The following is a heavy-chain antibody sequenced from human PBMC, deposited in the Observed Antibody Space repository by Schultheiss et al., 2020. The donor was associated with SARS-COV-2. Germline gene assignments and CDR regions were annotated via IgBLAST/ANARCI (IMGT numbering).Heavy chain of an antibody. J-gene: IGHJ4*02. V-gene: IGHV4-61*01. CDR3: ARGLELGFGY. CDR1: GGSVSSGSYY. Sequence: SETLSLTCTVSGGSVSSGSYYWSWIRQPPGKGLEWIGYIYYSGSTNYNPSLKSRVTISVDTSKNQFSLKLSSVTAADTAVYYCARGLELGFGYWGQGTLVTVSS. CDR2: IYYSGST. D-gene: IGHD1-7*01.